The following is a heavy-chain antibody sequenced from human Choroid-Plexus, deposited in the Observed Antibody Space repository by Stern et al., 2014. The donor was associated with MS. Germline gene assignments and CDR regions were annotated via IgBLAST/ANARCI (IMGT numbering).Heavy chain of an antibody. CDR1: GFTLGSCA. D-gene: IGHD2/OR15-2a*01. J-gene: IGHJ5*02. Sequence: VQLEHSGGAAVQPGRPLRLSCVASGFTLGSCAMHWVRQAPGTGLEWVAGVSYDGSNKYYADSVKGRFTISRDNSQNTLYMQMSSLRPEDTAVYYCAKDRQYLTYFFDHWGQGSLVTVSS. CDR3: AKDRQYLTYFFDH. CDR2: VSYDGSNK. V-gene: IGHV3-30*18.